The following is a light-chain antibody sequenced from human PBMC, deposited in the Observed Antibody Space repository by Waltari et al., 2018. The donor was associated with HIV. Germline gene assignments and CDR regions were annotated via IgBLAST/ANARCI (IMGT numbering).Light chain of an antibody. CDR1: RSSSSW. CDR3: HHYYTPMWT. J-gene: IGKJ1*01. V-gene: IGKV1-5*03. CDR2: KAS. Sequence: DIQMTQSPSTLSASVGDRVTITCRASRSSSSWLAWYQQKPGKAPNPLIYKASSLESGVPSRFSGSGSGTEFTLTIASLQPDDFATYYCHHYYTPMWTFGQGTKVEIK.